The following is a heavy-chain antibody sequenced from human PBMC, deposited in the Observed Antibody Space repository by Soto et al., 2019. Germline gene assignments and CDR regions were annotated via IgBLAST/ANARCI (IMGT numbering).Heavy chain of an antibody. J-gene: IGHJ4*02. V-gene: IGHV4-59*01. Sequence: SETLSLTCTVSGGSISSYYWSWIRQPPGKGLEWIGYIYYSGSTNYNPSLKSRVTISVDTSKNQFSLKLSSVTAADTAVYYCARVSVGAIGLDYWGQGTQVTVSS. CDR3: ARVSVGAIGLDY. CDR2: IYYSGST. CDR1: GGSISSYY. D-gene: IGHD1-26*01.